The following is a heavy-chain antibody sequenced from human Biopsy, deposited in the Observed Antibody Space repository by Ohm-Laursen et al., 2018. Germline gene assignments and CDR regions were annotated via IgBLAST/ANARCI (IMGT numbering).Heavy chain of an antibody. CDR1: GGSLSLSY. D-gene: IGHD6-13*01. J-gene: IGHJ4*02. Sequence: SETLSLTCNVSGGSLSLSYWSWIRQPPGKGLEWIGYIYSSGGTDYNPSLKSRVTISLDTSKNQFSLRLTSVTAADTAVYYCARVGRAAPFDSWGQGTLVTVSS. V-gene: IGHV4-4*08. CDR2: IYSSGGT. CDR3: ARVGRAAPFDS.